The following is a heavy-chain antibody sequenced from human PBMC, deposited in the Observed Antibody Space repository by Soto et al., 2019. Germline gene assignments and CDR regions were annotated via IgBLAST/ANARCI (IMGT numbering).Heavy chain of an antibody. CDR3: TTDSLFTGQLVRMDN. V-gene: IGHV3-15*07. Sequence: GGSLRLSCAASGFTFSDAWINWVRQAPGKGLEWVGRIKSKIDGGTTDFAAPVKGRFAISRDDSRDLVYMEMYSLKTDDTAVYYCTTDSLFTGQLVRMDNWGHGTLVTVSS. CDR2: IKSKIDGGTT. D-gene: IGHD3-9*01. CDR1: GFTFSDAW. J-gene: IGHJ4*01.